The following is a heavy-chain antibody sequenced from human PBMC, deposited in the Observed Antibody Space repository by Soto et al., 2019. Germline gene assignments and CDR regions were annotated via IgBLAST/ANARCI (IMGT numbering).Heavy chain of an antibody. D-gene: IGHD2-15*01. J-gene: IGHJ4*02. CDR2: INYRGST. Sequence: QVQLQESGPGLVRPSQTLSLTCTVSGGSINSGDSYWHWSRQHPEKGLVWIGYINYRGSTFYNPPLKSRIIISVDTSKNQFSLSLSSVTAADTAVYYCASDAPGVAPYWGQGTLVTVSS. V-gene: IGHV4-31*03. CDR1: GGSINSGDSY. CDR3: ASDAPGVAPY.